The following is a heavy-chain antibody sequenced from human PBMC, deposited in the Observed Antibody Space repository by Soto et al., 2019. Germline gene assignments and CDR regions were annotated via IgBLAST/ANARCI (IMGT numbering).Heavy chain of an antibody. CDR1: GYSFTSYW. D-gene: IGHD5-18*01. Sequence: GESLKISCKGSGYSFTSYWIGWVRQMPGKGLEWRGIIYPGDSDTRYSPSFQGQVTISADKSISTAYLQWSSLKASDTAMYYCARVDTAMATYYYYGMDAWGQGTTVTVSS. CDR2: IYPGDSDT. CDR3: ARVDTAMATYYYYGMDA. V-gene: IGHV5-51*01. J-gene: IGHJ6*02.